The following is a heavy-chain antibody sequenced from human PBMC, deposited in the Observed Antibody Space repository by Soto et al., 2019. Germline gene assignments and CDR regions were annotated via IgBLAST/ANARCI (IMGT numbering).Heavy chain of an antibody. CDR2: IIPMSGTT. CDR1: GGAFTSYS. J-gene: IGHJ4*02. CDR3: ARDNTGFDY. V-gene: IGHV1-69*12. Sequence: QVHLVQSGAEVKKPGSSVKVSCKASGGAFTSYSFHWVRQAPGQGLEWMGGIIPMSGTTNYALKFQGRVKMTAAVPTKTAYIELGGLRFEDTAIYYCARDNTGFDYWGQGTLVTFPP.